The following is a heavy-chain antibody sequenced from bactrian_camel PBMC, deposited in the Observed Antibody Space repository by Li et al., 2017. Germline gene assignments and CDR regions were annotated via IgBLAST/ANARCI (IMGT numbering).Heavy chain of an antibody. CDR2: ISADGEST. Sequence: HVQLVESGGGVVQPGGSLRLSCAASGFPFSREDMTWHRQGPGKGLEWVSSISADGESTYYTEAVKGRFTTSRNNAKNTMYLQMVNLKPEDTALYYCATGLRSFSGDRGQGTQVTVS. V-gene: IGHV3-2*01. CDR1: GFPFSRED. D-gene: IGHD3*01. J-gene: IGHJ4*01.